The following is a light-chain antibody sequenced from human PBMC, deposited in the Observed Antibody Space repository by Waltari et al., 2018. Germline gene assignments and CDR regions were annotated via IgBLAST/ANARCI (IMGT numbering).Light chain of an antibody. CDR1: QSLLHRNGYTD. CDR2: LGS. Sequence: DIVMTQSPLSLPVTPGEPASISCRSSQSLLHRNGYTDGDWYLQKPGQSPQVLIYLGSNRASGVPDRFSGSGSGTDFTLKISRVEAEDVGVYYCMQALQTPWTFGQGTKVEIK. V-gene: IGKV2-28*01. J-gene: IGKJ1*01. CDR3: MQALQTPWT.